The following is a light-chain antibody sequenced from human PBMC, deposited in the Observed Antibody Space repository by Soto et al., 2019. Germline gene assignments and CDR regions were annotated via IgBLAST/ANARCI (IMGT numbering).Light chain of an antibody. V-gene: IGLV2-23*03. J-gene: IGLJ2*01. CDR3: CSYAGSFTFDV. CDR2: EGS. Sequence: QSVLTQPASVSGSPGQSITISCTGTSSDVGNYNLVSWYQQFPGKAPKLIIYEGSRRPSGVSNRFSGSKSGNTASLTISGLQAEDEADYYCCSYAGSFTFDVFGGGTKLTVL. CDR1: SSDVGNYNL.